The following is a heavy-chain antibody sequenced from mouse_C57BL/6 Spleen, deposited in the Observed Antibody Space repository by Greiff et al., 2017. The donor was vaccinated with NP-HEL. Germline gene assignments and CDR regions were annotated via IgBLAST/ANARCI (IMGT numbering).Heavy chain of an antibody. J-gene: IGHJ1*03. V-gene: IGHV1-9*01. Sequence: QVQLKQSGAELMKPGASVTLSCKATGYTFTGYWIEWVKQRPGHGLEWIGEILPGSGSTNYNEKFKGKATFTADTSSNTAYMQLSSLTTEDSAIYYCARCPIYYDYDSWYFDVWGTGTTVTVSS. D-gene: IGHD2-4*01. CDR1: GYTFTGYW. CDR2: ILPGSGST. CDR3: ARCPIYYDYDSWYFDV.